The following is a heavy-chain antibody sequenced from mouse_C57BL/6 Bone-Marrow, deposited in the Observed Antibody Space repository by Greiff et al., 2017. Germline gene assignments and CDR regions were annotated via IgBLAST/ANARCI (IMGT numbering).Heavy chain of an antibody. D-gene: IGHD2-4*01. Sequence: VQLQQSGAELVRPGASVKLSCTASGFNIKDDYMHWVKQRPEQGLEGIGWIDPENGDTEYASKFQGKATITAATSSNTAYLQLSSLTSENTAVYYCTYDYDPFAYWGQGTLVTVSA. CDR2: IDPENGDT. CDR1: GFNIKDDY. V-gene: IGHV14-4*01. J-gene: IGHJ3*01. CDR3: TYDYDPFAY.